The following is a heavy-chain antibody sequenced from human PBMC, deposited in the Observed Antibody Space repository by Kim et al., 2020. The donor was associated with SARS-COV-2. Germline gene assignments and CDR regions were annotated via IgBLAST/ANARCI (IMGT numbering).Heavy chain of an antibody. CDR1: GFTFGDYA. Sequence: GGSLRLSCAASGFTFGDYAMHWVRQAPGKGLEWVSGISCNSGSIGYADSVKGRISISRDNAKNFLNLQMNSLRAEDTALYYCAKDSKRKYYYGSGSSGDAFDVWGLGTLVTVSS. CDR3: AKDSKRKYYYGSGSSGDAFDV. D-gene: IGHD3-10*01. V-gene: IGHV3-9*01. J-gene: IGHJ3*01. CDR2: ISCNSGSI.